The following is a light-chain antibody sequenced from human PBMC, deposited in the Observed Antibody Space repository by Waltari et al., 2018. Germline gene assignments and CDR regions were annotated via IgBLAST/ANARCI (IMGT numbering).Light chain of an antibody. V-gene: IGLV3-25*03. Sequence: SYELPQTPSVSVSPGQTARNTCSGDALPKIYAYWYQQKAGQAPVLMIYKDSERPSGIPERFSGSSSGTTVTLTISGVQAEDEADYYCQSADSSGTYRVIFGGGTKLTVL. J-gene: IGLJ2*01. CDR2: KDS. CDR1: ALPKIY. CDR3: QSADSSGTYRVI.